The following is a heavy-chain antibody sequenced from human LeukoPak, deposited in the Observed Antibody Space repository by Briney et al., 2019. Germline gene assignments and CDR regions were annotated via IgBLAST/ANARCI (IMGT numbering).Heavy chain of an antibody. CDR3: ARDTGDMGFGETTYFDY. J-gene: IGHJ4*02. CDR2: IYYSGST. D-gene: IGHD3-10*01. Sequence: SETLSLTCTVSGGSISSGDYYWSWIRQPPGKGLEWIGCIYYSGSTYYNPSLKSRVTISVDTSKNQFSLKLSSVTAADTAVYYCARDTGDMGFGETTYFDYWGQGTLVTVSS. CDR1: GGSISSGDYY. V-gene: IGHV4-30-4*01.